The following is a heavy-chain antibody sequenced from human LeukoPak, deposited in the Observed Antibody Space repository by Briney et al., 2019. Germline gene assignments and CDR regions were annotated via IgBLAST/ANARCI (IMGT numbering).Heavy chain of an antibody. D-gene: IGHD2-15*01. CDR2: INHSGST. CDR1: GGSFSGYY. V-gene: IGHV4-34*01. Sequence: SETLSLTCAVYGGSFSGYYWSWIRQPPGKGLEWIVEINHSGSTNYNPSLKSRVTISVDTSKNQFSLKLSCVTAADTAMYYCARAGLGYCSGGSCYWFDPWGQGTLVTVSS. CDR3: ARAGLGYCSGGSCYWFDP. J-gene: IGHJ5*02.